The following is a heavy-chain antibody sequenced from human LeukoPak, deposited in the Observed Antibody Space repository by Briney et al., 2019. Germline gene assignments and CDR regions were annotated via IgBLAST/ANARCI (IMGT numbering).Heavy chain of an antibody. V-gene: IGHV3-30*02. J-gene: IGHJ4*02. CDR3: AKGSGWYPYYFDY. CDR1: GFTFSSYG. Sequence: PGGSLRLSCAASGFTFSSYGMHWVRQAPGKGLEWVAFIRYDGSNKYYADSVKGRFTISRDNSKNTLYLQMNSLRAEDTAIYYCAKGSGWYPYYFDYWGQGTLVTVSS. CDR2: IRYDGSNK. D-gene: IGHD6-19*01.